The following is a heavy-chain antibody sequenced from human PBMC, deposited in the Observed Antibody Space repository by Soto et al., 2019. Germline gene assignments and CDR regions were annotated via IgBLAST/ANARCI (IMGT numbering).Heavy chain of an antibody. Sequence: QVQLAESGGGVVQPGRSLRLSCAASGFTVSSYGMHWVRQAPGKGLEWVAVIWYDGSNKYYADSVKGRFTISRDNSKNTLYLQMNSLRAEDTAVYYCARDASRFGAFDIWGQGTMVTVSS. J-gene: IGHJ3*02. CDR2: IWYDGSNK. V-gene: IGHV3-33*01. D-gene: IGHD2-15*01. CDR3: ARDASRFGAFDI. CDR1: GFTVSSYG.